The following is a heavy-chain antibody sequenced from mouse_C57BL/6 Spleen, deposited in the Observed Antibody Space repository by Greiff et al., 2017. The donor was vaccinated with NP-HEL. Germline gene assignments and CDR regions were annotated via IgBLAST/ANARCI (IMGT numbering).Heavy chain of an antibody. D-gene: IGHD2-4*01. J-gene: IGHJ4*01. CDR1: GYTFTSYG. CDR3: ASDYDGAMDY. Sequence: QVQLQQSGAELARPGASVKLSCKASGYTFTSYGISWVKQRTGQGLEWIGEIYPRSGNTYYNEKFKGKATLTADKSSSTAYMELRSLTSEDSAVYFCASDYDGAMDYWGQGTSVTVSS. V-gene: IGHV1-81*01. CDR2: IYPRSGNT.